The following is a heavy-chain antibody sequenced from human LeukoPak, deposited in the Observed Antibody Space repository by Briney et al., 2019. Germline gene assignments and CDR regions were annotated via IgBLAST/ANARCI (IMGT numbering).Heavy chain of an antibody. V-gene: IGHV3-74*01. J-gene: IGHJ4*02. Sequence: GSLRLSCAASGFTFTNYWMHWVRQAPGMGLVWVSRLPPDELGIIYADSVKGRFTVSRDNAKNTVYLQMNNLRVDDTAMYYCVGTIASRGSECWGQGALVTVSS. D-gene: IGHD6-6*01. CDR1: GFTFTNYW. CDR2: LPPDELGI. CDR3: VGTIASRGSEC.